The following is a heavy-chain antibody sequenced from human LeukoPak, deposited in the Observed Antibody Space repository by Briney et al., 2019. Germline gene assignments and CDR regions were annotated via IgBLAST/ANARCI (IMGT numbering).Heavy chain of an antibody. V-gene: IGHV3-30*02. CDR2: IRYDGSNK. J-gene: IGHJ3*02. D-gene: IGHD3-10*01. Sequence: GGPLRLSCAASGFSFSSYGMHWVLQAPGKGLEWVAFIRYDGSNKYYADSVKGRFTISRDNSKNTLYLQMNSLRAEDTAVYYCAKGLLWFGELDLDAFDIWGQGTMVTVSS. CDR3: AKGLLWFGELDLDAFDI. CDR1: GFSFSSYG.